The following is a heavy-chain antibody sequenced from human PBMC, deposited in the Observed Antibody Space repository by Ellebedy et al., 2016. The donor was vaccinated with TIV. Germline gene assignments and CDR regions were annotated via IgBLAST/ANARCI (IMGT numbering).Heavy chain of an antibody. CDR2: ISYDGNIK. D-gene: IGHD1-20*01. CDR3: ARDTYNWNPGRRPDY. Sequence: GESLKISCAASGFTFSSYAMYWVRQAPGKGLEWVAFISYDGNIKYYAHPVKGRFSISRDTSKNRLYLQMNSLRTEDTALYYCARDTYNWNPGRRPDYWGQGTLVTVSS. CDR1: GFTFSSYA. V-gene: IGHV3-30-3*01. J-gene: IGHJ4*02.